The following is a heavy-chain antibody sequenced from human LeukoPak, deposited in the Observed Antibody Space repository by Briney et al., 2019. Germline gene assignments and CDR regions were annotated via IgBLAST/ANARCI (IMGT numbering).Heavy chain of an antibody. V-gene: IGHV3-49*04. Sequence: PGGSLRLFCRGSGLTFGDHAMSWVRQAPGKGLEWVGFIRSKAYRGTTEYAPSVKGRFTISRDDSISIAYLQMNSLITEDTALYYCTRGPIQLWIHYGMDVWGQGTTVTVSS. CDR3: TRGPIQLWIHYGMDV. CDR2: IRSKAYRGTT. D-gene: IGHD1-1*01. J-gene: IGHJ6*02. CDR1: GLTFGDHA.